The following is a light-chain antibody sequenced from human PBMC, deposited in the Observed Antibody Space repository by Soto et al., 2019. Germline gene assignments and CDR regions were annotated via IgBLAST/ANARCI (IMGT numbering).Light chain of an antibody. V-gene: IGLV1-40*01. CDR3: QSYDSSLSGSHVV. CDR1: SSNIGAGFD. Sequence: QSVLTQPPSVSGAPGQRVTISCTGSSSNIGAGFDVHWYQHVPGTAPKLLIFGNTNRPSGVPDRFSGSKSGTSASLAITGLQAEDEADYYCQSYDSSLSGSHVVFGGGTKLTVL. CDR2: GNT. J-gene: IGLJ2*01.